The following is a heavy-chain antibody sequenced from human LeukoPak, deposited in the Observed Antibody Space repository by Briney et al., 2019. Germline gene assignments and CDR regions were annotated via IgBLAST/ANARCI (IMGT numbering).Heavy chain of an antibody. CDR3: ARDRTVRGVIRNWVDP. V-gene: IGHV1-3*01. CDR1: GYTFSSYA. CDR2: INVGNGNT. D-gene: IGHD3-10*01. J-gene: IGHJ5*02. Sequence: ASVKVSCKASGYTFSSYAMHWVRQAPGQRLEWMGWINVGNGNTKYSQKFQGRVTITRDTSASTVYMELSSLRSEDTAVYYCARDRTVRGVIRNWVDPWGQGTLVTVSS.